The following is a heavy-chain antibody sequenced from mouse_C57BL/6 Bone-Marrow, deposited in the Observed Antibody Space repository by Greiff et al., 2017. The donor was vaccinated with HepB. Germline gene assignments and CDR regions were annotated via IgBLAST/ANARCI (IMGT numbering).Heavy chain of an antibody. D-gene: IGHD2-3*01. CDR3: AITYESFAY. CDR1: GYTFTSYW. CDR2: IHPSDSDT. V-gene: IGHV1-74*01. J-gene: IGHJ3*01. Sequence: QVQLQQPGAELVKPGASVKVSCKASGYTFTSYWMHWVKQRPGQGLEWIGRIHPSDSDTNYNQKFKGKATLAVDKSSSTAYMQLSRLTSEDSAVYYCAITYESFAYWGQETLVTVSA.